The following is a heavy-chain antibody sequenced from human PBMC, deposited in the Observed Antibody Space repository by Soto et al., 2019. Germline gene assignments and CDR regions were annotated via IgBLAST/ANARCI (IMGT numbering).Heavy chain of an antibody. CDR2: IYYSGST. D-gene: IGHD3-3*01. Sequence: SETLSLTCTVSGGSISSGGYYWSWIRQDPGKGLEWIGYIYYSGSTYYNPSLKSRVTISVDTSKNQFSLKLSSVTAADTAVYYCATFLEWSYYYFDYWGQGTLVTVSS. CDR1: GGSISSGGYY. V-gene: IGHV4-31*03. J-gene: IGHJ4*02. CDR3: ATFLEWSYYYFDY.